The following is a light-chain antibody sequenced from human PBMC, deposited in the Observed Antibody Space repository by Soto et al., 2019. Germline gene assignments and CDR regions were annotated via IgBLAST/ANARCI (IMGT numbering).Light chain of an antibody. CDR3: QQYGDSPCT. J-gene: IGKJ1*01. V-gene: IGKV3-20*01. Sequence: EVELTQSPGTLSLSPGERATLSCRASQSVSSSHLAWYQQKRGQAPRLLIYDTSTRATGIPDRFSGSGAGTDFALTISSLEPEDFAVYHCQQYGDSPCTFGQGTKVEVK. CDR2: DTS. CDR1: QSVSSSH.